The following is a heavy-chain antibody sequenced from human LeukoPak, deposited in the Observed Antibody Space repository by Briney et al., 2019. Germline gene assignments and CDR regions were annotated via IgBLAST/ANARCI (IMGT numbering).Heavy chain of an antibody. V-gene: IGHV1-2*02. CDR3: ARDQSGSSGYSDY. Sequence: ASVKVSCKASGYTFTDYYLYWVRQAPGQGLEWMGWINPNSGGTNYSQKFQGRVTMTRDTSISTACMELSRLRSDDTAVYYCARDQSGSSGYSDYWGQGTLVTVSS. CDR2: INPNSGGT. D-gene: IGHD3-22*01. J-gene: IGHJ4*02. CDR1: GYTFTDYY.